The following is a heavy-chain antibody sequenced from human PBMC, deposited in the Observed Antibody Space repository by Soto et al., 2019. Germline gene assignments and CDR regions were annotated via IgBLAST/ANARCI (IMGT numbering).Heavy chain of an antibody. J-gene: IGHJ6*02. CDR3: ARVGGSSGISIDYYAMDV. D-gene: IGHD3-22*01. V-gene: IGHV3-23*01. Sequence: GGSLRLSCAASGFTFSSYAMSWVRQSPGEGLEWVSTISGSGSFTHHADSVKGRFTISRDNSKNTLYLQMNSLRDKDTAVHYCARVGGSSGISIDYYAMDVWGQGTTVTVSS. CDR1: GFTFSSYA. CDR2: ISGSGSFT.